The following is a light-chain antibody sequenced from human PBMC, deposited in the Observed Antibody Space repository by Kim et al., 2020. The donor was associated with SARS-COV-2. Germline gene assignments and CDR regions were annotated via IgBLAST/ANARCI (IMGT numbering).Light chain of an antibody. CDR2: WSS. J-gene: IGKJ4*01. CDR1: HIVLYNSNNKNY. V-gene: IGKV4-1*01. Sequence: ATINFKSSHIVLYNSNNKNYLAWYQQKPGQPPKLLIYWSSTRESGVPDRFSGSVSGTDFTLTISSLQAEDVSVYYCQQYYTTPPAFGGGTKVDIK. CDR3: QQYYTTPPA.